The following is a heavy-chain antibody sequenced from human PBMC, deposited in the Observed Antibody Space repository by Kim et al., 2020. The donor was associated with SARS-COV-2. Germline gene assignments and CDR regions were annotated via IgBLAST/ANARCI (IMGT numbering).Heavy chain of an antibody. D-gene: IGHD3-16*01. CDR1: GFTFSSYG. Sequence: GRSLRLSCAASGFTFSSYGMHWVRQAPGKGLEWVAVIWYDGSNKYYADSVKGRFTISRDNSKNTLYLQMNSLGAEDTAVYYCARVPHMYDYAPLDYWGQGTLVTVSS. V-gene: IGHV3-33*08. CDR2: IWYDGSNK. CDR3: ARVPHMYDYAPLDY. J-gene: IGHJ4*02.